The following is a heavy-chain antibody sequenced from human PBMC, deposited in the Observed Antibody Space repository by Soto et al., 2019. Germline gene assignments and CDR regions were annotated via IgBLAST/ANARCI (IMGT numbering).Heavy chain of an antibody. CDR1: GGSISGYY. D-gene: IGHD6-13*01. V-gene: IGHV4-59*08. J-gene: IGHJ4*02. CDR2: IYYSGST. CDR3: ARRDSGSWYFFDY. Sequence: SETLSLTCTVSGGSISGYYWSWIRQPPGKGLEWIGYIYYSGSTNYNPSLKSRVTISVDTSKNQFSLNLSSVTAADTAVYYCARRDSGSWYFFDYWGRGTLVTASS.